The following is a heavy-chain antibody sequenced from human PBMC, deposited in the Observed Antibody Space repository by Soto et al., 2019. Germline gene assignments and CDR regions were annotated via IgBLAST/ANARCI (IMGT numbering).Heavy chain of an antibody. Sequence: QIQLVQSGGGVVQPGGSLRLSCTASGFSFNKFGMHWVRQTPGKGLEWVASLSYDGNHGFYADSVTGRLIISRDNSKNTLYLQVNTLTVDDTAVYYCVKERADFVTVPHATSGMDVWGPGTTVTVSS. D-gene: IGHD2-15*01. V-gene: IGHV3-30*18. CDR3: VKERADFVTVPHATSGMDV. J-gene: IGHJ6*02. CDR1: GFSFNKFG. CDR2: LSYDGNHG.